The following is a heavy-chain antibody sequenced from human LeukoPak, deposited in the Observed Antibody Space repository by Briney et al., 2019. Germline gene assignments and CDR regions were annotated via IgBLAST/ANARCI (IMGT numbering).Heavy chain of an antibody. CDR1: GGSISSGNW. V-gene: IGHV4-4*02. Sequence: SETLSLTCAVSGGSISSGNWWSWVRQPPGKGLEWIGEIYHSGSTNYNPSLKSRVTISVDKSKNQFSLKLSSVTAADTAVYYCARYYDSSGSHFDYWGQGTLATVSS. J-gene: IGHJ4*02. D-gene: IGHD3-22*01. CDR2: IYHSGST. CDR3: ARYYDSSGSHFDY.